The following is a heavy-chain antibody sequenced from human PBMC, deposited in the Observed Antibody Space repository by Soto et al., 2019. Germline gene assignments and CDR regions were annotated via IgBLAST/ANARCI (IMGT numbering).Heavy chain of an antibody. Sequence: PGGSLRLSCTASGFTFSSYGMGWVRQAPGKGLQWVSAIGGGGGSTYYADSVKGRFTISGDNSKNTLYLQMNSLRAEDTAVYYCAKDRLVVLNWFDPWGQGTLVTVSS. V-gene: IGHV3-23*01. CDR1: GFTFSSYG. J-gene: IGHJ5*02. D-gene: IGHD4-17*01. CDR3: AKDRLVVLNWFDP. CDR2: IGGGGGST.